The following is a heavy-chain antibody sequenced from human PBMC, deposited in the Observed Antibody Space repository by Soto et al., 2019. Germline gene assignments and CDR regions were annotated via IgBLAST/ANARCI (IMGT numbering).Heavy chain of an antibody. CDR2: IGIGSSTK. Sequence: GGSLRLSCAASGFTFRNYGMNWVRQAPGKGLEWVSYIGIGSSTKYYADSVKGRFIISRDNANNSLYLQMNSLRAEDTALYYCARDMIGDILPTYYKVYYYAMDVWGQGTTVTVSS. J-gene: IGHJ6*02. CDR3: ARDMIGDILPTYYKVYYYAMDV. D-gene: IGHD3-9*01. V-gene: IGHV3-48*04. CDR1: GFTFRNYG.